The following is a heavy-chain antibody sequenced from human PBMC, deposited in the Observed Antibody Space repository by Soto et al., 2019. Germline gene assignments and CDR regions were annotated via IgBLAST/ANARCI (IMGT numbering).Heavy chain of an antibody. D-gene: IGHD3-16*02. V-gene: IGHV3-11*01. Sequence: GGSLRLSCAASGFTFSDYYMSWIRQAPGKGLEWVSYISSSGSTIYYADSVKGRFTISRDNAKNSLYLQMNSLRAEDTAVYYCARVRVVGGVIVSGAFDIWGQGTMVTVS. J-gene: IGHJ3*02. CDR2: ISSSGSTI. CDR1: GFTFSDYY. CDR3: ARVRVVGGVIVSGAFDI.